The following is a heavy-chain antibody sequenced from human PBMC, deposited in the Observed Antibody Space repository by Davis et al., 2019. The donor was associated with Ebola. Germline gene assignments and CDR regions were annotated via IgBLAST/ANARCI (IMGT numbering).Heavy chain of an antibody. CDR3: ARDLFVYPSEYSSSPIDH. Sequence: GGSLRLSCAASGFTFSSYGMHWVRQAPGKGLEWVAVIWYDGSNKYYADSVKGRFTISRDNSKNTLYLQMNSLRAEDTAVYYCARDLFVYPSEYSSSPIDHWGQGTPVTVSS. V-gene: IGHV3-33*01. D-gene: IGHD6-6*01. J-gene: IGHJ4*02. CDR2: IWYDGSNK. CDR1: GFTFSSYG.